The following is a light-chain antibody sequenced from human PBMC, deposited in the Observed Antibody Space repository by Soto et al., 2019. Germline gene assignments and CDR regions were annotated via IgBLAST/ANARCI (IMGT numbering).Light chain of an antibody. V-gene: IGKV1-5*01. CDR1: QSISSR. Sequence: DIQMTQSPSTLSASVCDRVTITCRASQSISSRLAWYQQKPGRAPKLLIYDAYSLESGVPSRFSGTGSGTEFTLTISSLQPDDFATYYCQQYNSYPWTFGQGTKVDIK. CDR3: QQYNSYPWT. CDR2: DAY. J-gene: IGKJ1*01.